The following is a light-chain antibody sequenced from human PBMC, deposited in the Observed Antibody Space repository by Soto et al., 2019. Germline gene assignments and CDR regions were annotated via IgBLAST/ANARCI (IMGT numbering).Light chain of an antibody. CDR1: QTISSW. CDR2: KAS. J-gene: IGKJ1*01. V-gene: IGKV1-5*03. Sequence: DIPMTQSPSTLSGSVGDRVTITCRASQTISSWLAWYQQKPGKAPKLLIYKASTLKSGVPSRFSGSGSGTEVTLTISSLQPDEFATYYCQHSESYSEACGQGTKVELK. CDR3: QHSESYSEA.